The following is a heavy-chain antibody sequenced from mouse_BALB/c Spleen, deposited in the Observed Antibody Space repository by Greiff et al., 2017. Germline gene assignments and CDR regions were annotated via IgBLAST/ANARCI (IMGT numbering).Heavy chain of an antibody. Sequence: EVKLMESGGGLVQPGGSRKLSCAASGFTFSSFGMHWVRQAPEKGLEWVAYISSGSSTIYYADTVKGRFTISRDNPKNTLFLQMTSLRSEDTAMYYCARSSKNYAMDYWGQGTSVTVSS. CDR1: GFTFSSFG. J-gene: IGHJ4*01. CDR2: ISSGSSTI. CDR3: ARSSKNYAMDY. V-gene: IGHV5-17*02.